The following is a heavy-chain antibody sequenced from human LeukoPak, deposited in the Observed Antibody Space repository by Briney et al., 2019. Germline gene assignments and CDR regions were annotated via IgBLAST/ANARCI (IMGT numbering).Heavy chain of an antibody. V-gene: IGHV3-23*01. D-gene: IGHD6-13*01. CDR2: ISDSGDTT. J-gene: IGHJ4*02. CDR3: APDLRGSAWSLDN. Sequence: GGSLRLSCAASGFTFSNYAMSWVRQAPGKGLEWVSFISDSGDTTLYADSAKGRFTISRDNSKSTLYLQLNSLRAEDTALYYCAPDLRGSAWSLDNWGQGTLVTVSS. CDR1: GFTFSNYA.